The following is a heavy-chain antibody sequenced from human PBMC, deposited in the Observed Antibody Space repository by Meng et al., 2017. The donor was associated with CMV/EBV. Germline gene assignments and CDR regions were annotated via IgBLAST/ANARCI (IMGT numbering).Heavy chain of an antibody. J-gene: IGHJ6*02. V-gene: IGHV4-59*01. CDR1: GGSISSYY. Sequence: SETLSPTCTVSGGSISSYYWSWIRQPPGKGLEWIGYIYYSGSTNYNPSLKSRVTISVDTSKNQFSLKLSSVTAADTAVYYCARLDRWGGSSTSYYYYGMDVWGQGTTVTVSS. D-gene: IGHD2-2*01. CDR3: ARLDRWGGSSTSYYYYGMDV. CDR2: IYYSGST.